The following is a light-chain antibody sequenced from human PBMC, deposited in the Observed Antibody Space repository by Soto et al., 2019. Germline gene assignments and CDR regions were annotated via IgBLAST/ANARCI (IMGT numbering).Light chain of an antibody. V-gene: IGLV2-23*01. CDR3: CSYAGSSSHV. J-gene: IGLJ1*01. CDR1: SSDVGSYNL. Sequence: QSALTQPASVSGSPGQSITISCTGTSSDVGSYNLVSWYQQHPGKAPKLMIYEGSKRPSGVSNRFPGSKSGNTASLTISGLQAEDEADYYCCSYAGSSSHVFGTGTKVTVL. CDR2: EGS.